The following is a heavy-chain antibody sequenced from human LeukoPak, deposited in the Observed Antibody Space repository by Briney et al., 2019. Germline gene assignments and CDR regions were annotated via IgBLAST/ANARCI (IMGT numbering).Heavy chain of an antibody. V-gene: IGHV3-7*01. CDR3: ARDIAPAGLFFDY. D-gene: IGHD6-13*01. CDR1: GFTLSLYW. CDR2: TKYDGSEK. Sequence: GGSLRLSCAASGFTLSLYWMSWVRQAPGKGLEWVANTKYDGSEKDYVDSVKGRFTISRDNAKNSLYLQMDSLRAEDTAVYYCARDIAPAGLFFDYWGQGTLVTVSS. J-gene: IGHJ4*02.